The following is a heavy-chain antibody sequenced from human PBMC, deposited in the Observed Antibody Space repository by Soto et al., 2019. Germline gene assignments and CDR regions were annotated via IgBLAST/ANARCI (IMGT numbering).Heavy chain of an antibody. CDR1: GGSVSSGSYY. J-gene: IGHJ6*02. Sequence: NPSETLSLTCTVSGGSVSSGSYYWSWIRQPPGKGLEWIGYIYYSGSTNYNPSLKSRVTISVDTSKNQFSLKLSSVTAADTAVYYCAGGSYCSSTSCPSYYYGMDVWGQGTTVTVSS. CDR3: AGGSYCSSTSCPSYYYGMDV. CDR2: IYYSGST. D-gene: IGHD2-2*01. V-gene: IGHV4-61*01.